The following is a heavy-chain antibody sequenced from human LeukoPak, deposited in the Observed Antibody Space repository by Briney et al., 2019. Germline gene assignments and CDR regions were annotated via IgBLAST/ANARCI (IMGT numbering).Heavy chain of an antibody. J-gene: IGHJ4*02. V-gene: IGHV4-61*01. D-gene: IGHD6-19*01. CDR2: IYYSGST. CDR1: GGSVSSGSYY. CDR3: ARVWQWLFAVDY. Sequence: SETLSLTCAVSGGSVSSGSYYWCWIRQPPGKGLEWIGYIYYSGSTNYNPSLKSRVTISVDTSKNQFSLKLSSVTAADTAVYYCARVWQWLFAVDYWGQGTLVTVSS.